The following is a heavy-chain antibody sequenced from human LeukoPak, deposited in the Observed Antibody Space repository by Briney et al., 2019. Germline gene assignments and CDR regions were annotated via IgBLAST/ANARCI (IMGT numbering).Heavy chain of an antibody. CDR2: INPNSGGT. V-gene: IGHV1-2*02. Sequence: ASVTVSCKASGYTFTGYYMHWVRQAPGQGLEWMGWINPNSGGTNYAQKFQGRVTMTRDTSISTAYMELSRLRSDDTAVYYCARGNSWHHYFDYWGQGTLVTVSS. D-gene: IGHD6-13*01. CDR1: GYTFTGYY. CDR3: ARGNSWHHYFDY. J-gene: IGHJ4*02.